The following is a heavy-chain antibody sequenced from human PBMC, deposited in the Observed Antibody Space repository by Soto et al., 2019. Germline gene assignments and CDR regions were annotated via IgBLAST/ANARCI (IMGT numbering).Heavy chain of an antibody. D-gene: IGHD4-17*01. J-gene: IGHJ3*01. CDR2: IYYSGST. CDR1: GDSISHYY. Sequence: QVQLQESGPGLVKPSETLSLTCTVSGDSISHYYWSWIRQPPGKGLEWIGNIYYSGSTNYNPSLTSRVTISVDTTQNQFSLKLRSVTAADTAVYYCARHYGDDYGDLNDAFDDWGQGTMVTVSS. V-gene: IGHV4-59*08. CDR3: ARHYGDDYGDLNDAFDD.